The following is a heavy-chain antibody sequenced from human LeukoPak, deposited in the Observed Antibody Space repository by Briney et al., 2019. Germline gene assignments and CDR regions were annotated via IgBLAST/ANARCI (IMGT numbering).Heavy chain of an antibody. CDR1: GGSISSFY. D-gene: IGHD4-17*01. Sequence: SETLSLTCTVSGGSISSFYWSWIRQPPGKGREWSGYVYYSGGTTNYNPSLKSRVTISVDTSKSQFSLKLSSVTAADTAVYYCARAVTTGLDYFDYWGQGTLVTVSS. CDR2: VYYSGGTT. CDR3: ARAVTTGLDYFDY. J-gene: IGHJ4*02. V-gene: IGHV4-59*01.